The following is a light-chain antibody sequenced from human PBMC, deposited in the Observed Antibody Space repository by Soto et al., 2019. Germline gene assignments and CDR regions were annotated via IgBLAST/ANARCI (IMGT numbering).Light chain of an antibody. CDR2: DVN. J-gene: IGLJ2*01. CDR3: CSYSGSSTIVV. Sequence: QLVLTQPASVSGSPGQSITISCTGTSSDVGGYNFVSWYQQHPGKAPRLMILDVNNRPSGVSTRFSGSKSGNTASLTISGLRAEDEADYYCCSYSGSSTIVVFGGGTKVTVL. V-gene: IGLV2-14*03. CDR1: SSDVGGYNF.